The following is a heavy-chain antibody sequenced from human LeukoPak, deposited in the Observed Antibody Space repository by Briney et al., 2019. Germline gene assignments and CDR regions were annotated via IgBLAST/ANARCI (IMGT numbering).Heavy chain of an antibody. Sequence: QAGGSLRLSCAASGFIFSSSWMSWVRQAPGKGLEWVANINQDGSQRHYVDSVKGRFTISRDNAKNLLYLQMNSLGAEDTAVYYCVRDRQWGSESEDHWGQGTLVTVSS. CDR1: GFIFSSSW. V-gene: IGHV3-7*01. J-gene: IGHJ4*02. D-gene: IGHD6-19*01. CDR2: INQDGSQR. CDR3: VRDRQWGSESEDH.